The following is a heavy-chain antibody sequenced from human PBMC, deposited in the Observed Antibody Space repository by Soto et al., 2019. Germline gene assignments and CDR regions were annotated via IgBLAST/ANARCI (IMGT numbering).Heavy chain of an antibody. J-gene: IGHJ5*01. V-gene: IGHV4-30-4*01. CDR2: IYKSATT. CDR3: ARGRYCLTGRCFPNWFDS. D-gene: IGHD2-15*01. Sequence: SETLSLTCSVSGDSISTVDYFWAWVRQPPGQALEYIGYIYKSATTYYNPSFESRVAISLDTSKSQFSLNVTSLTAADTAVYFCARGRYCLTGRCFPNWFDSWGQGTLVTVS. CDR1: GDSISTVDYF.